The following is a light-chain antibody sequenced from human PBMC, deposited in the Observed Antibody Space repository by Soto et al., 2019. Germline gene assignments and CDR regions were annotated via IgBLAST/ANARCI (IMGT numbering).Light chain of an antibody. V-gene: IGLV1-51*01. CDR1: SSNIGGNS. J-gene: IGLJ1*01. CDR3: GSWDSSLSAYV. Sequence: QSVMTQPPSVSAAPGQKVTISCSGSSSNIGGNSVSWYQQLPGTAPKLLIYDDNKRPSRIPDRFSGSKSGTSATLGITGFQTGDEADYYCGSWDSSLSAYVFGPGTKVTVL. CDR2: DDN.